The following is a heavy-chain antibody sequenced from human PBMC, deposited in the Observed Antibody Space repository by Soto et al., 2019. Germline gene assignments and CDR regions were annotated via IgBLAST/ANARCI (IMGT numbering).Heavy chain of an antibody. Sequence: SETLSLTCAVYGGSFSGYYWSWIRQPPGKGLEWIGEINHSGSTNYNPSLKSRVTISVDTSKNQFSLKLSSVTAADTAVYYCARGSSNFDYWGQGTLVPVSS. CDR3: ARGSSNFDY. D-gene: IGHD6-13*01. J-gene: IGHJ4*02. CDR2: INHSGST. CDR1: GGSFSGYY. V-gene: IGHV4-34*01.